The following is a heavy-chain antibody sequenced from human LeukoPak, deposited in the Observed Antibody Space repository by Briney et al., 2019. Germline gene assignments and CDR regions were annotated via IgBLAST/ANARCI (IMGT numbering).Heavy chain of an antibody. CDR1: GGSISSSSYY. V-gene: IGHV4-39*07. J-gene: IGHJ3*02. CDR3: ARVRAGDKTFDI. CDR2: IYYSGST. Sequence: PSETLSLTCTGSGGSISSSSYYWGWIRQPPGKGLEWIGSIYYSGSTYYNPSLKSRVTISVDTSKNQFSLKLSSVTAADTAVYYCARVRAGDKTFDIWGQGTMVTVSS. D-gene: IGHD3-16*01.